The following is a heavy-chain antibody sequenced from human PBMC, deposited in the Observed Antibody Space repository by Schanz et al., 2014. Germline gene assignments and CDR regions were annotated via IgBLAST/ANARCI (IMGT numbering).Heavy chain of an antibody. CDR1: GGTLQSYT. V-gene: IGHV1-2*02. Sequence: QVQLVQSGAEVKKPGSSVKVSCKASGGTLQSYTFSWVRQAPGQGLEWLGWINPNSGATSSAQKFQGRVTMTRDTSSSIVYMQLSSLTSDDTAIYYCARVTTGYDSWGQGTLVTVSS. D-gene: IGHD5-12*01. CDR2: INPNSGAT. J-gene: IGHJ4*02. CDR3: ARVTTGYDS.